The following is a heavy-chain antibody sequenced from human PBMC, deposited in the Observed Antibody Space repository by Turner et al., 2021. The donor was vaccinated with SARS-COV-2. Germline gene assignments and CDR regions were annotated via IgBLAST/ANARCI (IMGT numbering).Heavy chain of an antibody. Sequence: EVQLMASGGGLVQPGGSLRLSCAASGFSIIRFWLHWVRQVPGKGLVWVSRINADGSITDYADSVKGRFTISRDNAKNTLYLQMNSLRAEDTGLYYCARLPVSTTSSLDYWGQGTLVTVSS. CDR3: ARLPVSTTSSLDY. J-gene: IGHJ4*02. CDR1: GFSIIRFW. D-gene: IGHD1-1*01. V-gene: IGHV3-74*01. CDR2: INADGSIT.